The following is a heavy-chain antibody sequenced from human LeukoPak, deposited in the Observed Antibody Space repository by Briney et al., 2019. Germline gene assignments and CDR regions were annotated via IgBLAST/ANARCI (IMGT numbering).Heavy chain of an antibody. Sequence: GGSLRLSCTVSGFTVSSDSMSWVRQAPGKGLGWVSFIYIGGSTHDADSVKGRFTISRDNSKNTLYLQMNSLRAEDTAVYYCAELGITMIGGVWGKGTTVTISS. J-gene: IGHJ6*04. CDR2: IYIGGST. CDR1: GFTVSSDS. V-gene: IGHV3-53*01. D-gene: IGHD3-10*02. CDR3: AELGITMIGGV.